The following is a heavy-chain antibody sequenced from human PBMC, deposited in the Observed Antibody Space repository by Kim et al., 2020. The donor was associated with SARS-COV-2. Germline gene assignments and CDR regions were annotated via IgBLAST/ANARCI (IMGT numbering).Heavy chain of an antibody. D-gene: IGHD2-15*01. CDR3: AKGVEGYCSGGSCRRTSLYYYYGMDV. CDR2: ISGSGGST. CDR1: GFTFSSYA. V-gene: IGHV3-23*01. Sequence: GGSLRLSCAASGFTFSSYAMSWVRQAPGKGLEWVSAISGSGGSTYYADSVKGRFTISRDNSKNTLYLQMNSLRAEDTAVYYCAKGVEGYCSGGSCRRTSLYYYYGMDVWGQGTTVTVSS. J-gene: IGHJ6*02.